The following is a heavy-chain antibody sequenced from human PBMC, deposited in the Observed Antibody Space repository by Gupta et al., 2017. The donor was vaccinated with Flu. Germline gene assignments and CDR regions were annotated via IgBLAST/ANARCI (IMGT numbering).Heavy chain of an antibody. J-gene: IGHJ4*02. D-gene: IGHD6-19*01. CDR3: ARDLSVAGTDY. CDR1: GYPFPTHY. CDR2: INPSGGST. Sequence: QVPLVQSGAEVKKPGASVKVSCKASGYPFPTHYMHWVRQAPGQGLEWMRIINPSGGSTSYAQKFQGRVTMTRDTSTSTVYMELSSLRSEDTAVYYCARDLSVAGTDYWGQGTLVTVSS. V-gene: IGHV1-46*01.